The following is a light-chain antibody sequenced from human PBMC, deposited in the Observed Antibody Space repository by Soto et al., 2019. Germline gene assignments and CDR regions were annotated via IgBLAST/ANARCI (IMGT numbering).Light chain of an antibody. CDR3: QQYNNWPLFT. J-gene: IGKJ3*01. CDR2: GAS. V-gene: IGKV3-15*01. Sequence: EIVMTQSPATLSVSPGERATLSCRASQSVSSNLAWYQQKPGQAPRLLIYGASTRATDIPARFSGSGSGTEFTLNISSLQSEDFAVYYCQQYNNWPLFTFGPGTKVDIK. CDR1: QSVSSN.